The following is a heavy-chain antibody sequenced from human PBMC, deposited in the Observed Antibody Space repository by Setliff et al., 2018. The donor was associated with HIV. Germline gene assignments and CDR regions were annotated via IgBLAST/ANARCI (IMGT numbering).Heavy chain of an antibody. V-gene: IGHV3-20*04. CDR3: ASSRPPDDSSGFLDH. CDR2: ITWNGDIA. D-gene: IGHD3-22*01. Sequence: PGGSLRLSCAASGFTFDDYGMSWVHQGPGKGLEWVSGITWNGDIATYADSVRGRFTISRDNAKNSLYLQMNSLRAEDTAIYYCASSRPPDDSSGFLDHWGQGTLVTVSS. CDR1: GFTFDDYG. J-gene: IGHJ4*02.